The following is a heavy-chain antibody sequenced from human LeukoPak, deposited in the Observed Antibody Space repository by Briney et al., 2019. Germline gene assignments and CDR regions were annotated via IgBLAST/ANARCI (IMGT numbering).Heavy chain of an antibody. CDR3: ATTSGFWVAAPGHFDY. CDR2: IYYSGST. D-gene: IGHD6-6*01. J-gene: IGHJ4*02. CDR1: GGSISSYY. V-gene: IGHV4-59*08. Sequence: PSETLSLTCTVSGGSISSYYWSWTRQPPGKGLEWIGYIYYSGSTNYNPSLKSRVTISVDTSKNQFSLKLSSVTAADTAVYYCATTSGFWVAAPGHFDYWGQGTLVTVSS.